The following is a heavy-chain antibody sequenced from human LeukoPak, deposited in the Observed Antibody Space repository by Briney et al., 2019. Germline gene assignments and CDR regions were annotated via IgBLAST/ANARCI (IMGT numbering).Heavy chain of an antibody. Sequence: GGSLRLSCAASGFTFSSYAMSWVRQAPGKGLEWVSAISGSGGSRYYADSVKGRFTISRDNSKNTLYLQMNSLRAEDTAVYYWAKRNVGGSYYGVYLGYWAQGTLVIVSS. D-gene: IGHD1-26*01. J-gene: IGHJ4*02. CDR2: ISGSGGSR. CDR3: AKRNVGGSYYGVYLGY. V-gene: IGHV3-23*01. CDR1: GFTFSSYA.